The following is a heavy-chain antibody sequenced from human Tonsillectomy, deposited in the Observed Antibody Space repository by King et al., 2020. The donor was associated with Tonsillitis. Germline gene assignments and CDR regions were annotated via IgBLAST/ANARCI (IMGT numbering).Heavy chain of an antibody. J-gene: IGHJ6*02. CDR1: GFSLSNARMG. Sequence: TLKESGPVLVKPTETLTLTCTVSGFSLSNARMGVSWIRQPPGKALEWLAHIFSNDEKSYSTSLKSRLTISKDTSKSQVVLTMTNMDPVDTATYYCARITTVVTPTHYYYGMDVWGQGTTVTVSS. D-gene: IGHD4-23*01. CDR3: ARITTVVTPTHYYYGMDV. CDR2: IFSNDEK. V-gene: IGHV2-26*01.